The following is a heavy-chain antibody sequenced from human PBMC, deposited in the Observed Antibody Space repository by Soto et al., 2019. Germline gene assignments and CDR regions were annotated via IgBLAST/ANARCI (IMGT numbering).Heavy chain of an antibody. V-gene: IGHV3-73*02. D-gene: IGHD4-17*01. CDR1: GFPFTGSA. J-gene: IGHJ4*02. Sequence: EVQLVESGGGLVQPGGSLKLSCAASGFPFTGSAMHWVRQASGKGLEWVGRIRSKANSYATEYAASVKGRFTISRDDSKNTAYLQMNSLKTEDTAVYYCSRPGWYGDYGWGQGTLVTVSS. CDR3: SRPGWYGDYG. CDR2: IRSKANSYAT.